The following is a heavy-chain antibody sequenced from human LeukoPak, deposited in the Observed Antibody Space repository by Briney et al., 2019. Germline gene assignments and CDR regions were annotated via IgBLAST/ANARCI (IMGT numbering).Heavy chain of an antibody. J-gene: IGHJ3*02. CDR1: GDSVSSNSAA. Sequence: SQTLSLTCAISGDSVSSNSAAWNWIRQSPSRGLEWLGRTYYRSKWYNDYAVSVKSRITINPDTSKNQFSLKLSSVTAADTAVYYCAMTVGYQLLYHAFDIWGQGTMVTVSS. D-gene: IGHD2-2*02. CDR2: TYYRSKWYN. V-gene: IGHV6-1*01. CDR3: AMTVGYQLLYHAFDI.